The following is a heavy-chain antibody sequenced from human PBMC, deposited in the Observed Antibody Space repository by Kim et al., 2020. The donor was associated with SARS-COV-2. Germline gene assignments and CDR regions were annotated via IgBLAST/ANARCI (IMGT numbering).Heavy chain of an antibody. CDR1: GFTFSSYS. CDR3: ARDDYSGYSYGYFPYYYGMDV. J-gene: IGHJ6*02. V-gene: IGHV3-21*01. Sequence: GGSLRLSCAASGFTFSSYSMNWVRQAPGKGLEWVSSISSSSSYIYYADSVKGRFTISRDNAKNSLYLQMNSLRAEDTAVYYCARDDYSGYSYGYFPYYYGMDVWGQGTTVTVSS. D-gene: IGHD5-18*01. CDR2: ISSSSSYI.